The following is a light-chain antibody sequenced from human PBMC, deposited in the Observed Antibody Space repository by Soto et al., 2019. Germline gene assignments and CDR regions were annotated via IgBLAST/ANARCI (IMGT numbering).Light chain of an antibody. CDR3: QQYYSYLWT. Sequence: AIRMTQSPSSFSASTGDRVTITCRASQGISSYLAWYQQKPGKAPELLIYAASTLQSGVPSRFSGSGSGTDFTLTISCLQSEDFATYYCQQYYSYLWTFGQGTKVEIK. V-gene: IGKV1-8*01. J-gene: IGKJ1*01. CDR2: AAS. CDR1: QGISSY.